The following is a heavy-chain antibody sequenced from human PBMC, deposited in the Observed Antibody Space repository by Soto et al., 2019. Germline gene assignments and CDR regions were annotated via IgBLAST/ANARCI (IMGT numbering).Heavy chain of an antibody. CDR2: ISGSGGVI. D-gene: IGHD2-15*01. V-gene: IGHV3-23*01. CDR1: GFTFFNYA. J-gene: IGHJ4*02. Sequence: GGSLRLSCAASGFTFFNYAMTWVRQAPGKGLEWVATISGSGGVIYYADSVKGRFTISRDNSKHTLYLQLNSLRAEDTAVYYCAKKGCIGANCYYFDSWGQGSLVTVSS. CDR3: AKKGCIGANCYYFDS.